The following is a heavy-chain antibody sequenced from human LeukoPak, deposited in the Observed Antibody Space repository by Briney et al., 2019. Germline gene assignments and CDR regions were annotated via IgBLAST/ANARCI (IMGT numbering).Heavy chain of an antibody. J-gene: IGHJ5*02. V-gene: IGHV3-30*02. CDR1: GFTFSSYG. D-gene: IGHD6-19*01. CDR3: AKGRISVAGTLDP. Sequence: GGSLRLSCAASGFTFSSYGMHWVRQAPGKGLEWVAFIRYDGSNKYYADSAKGRFTISRDNSKNTLYLQMNSLRAEDTAVYYCAKGRISVAGTLDPWGQGTLVTVSS. CDR2: IRYDGSNK.